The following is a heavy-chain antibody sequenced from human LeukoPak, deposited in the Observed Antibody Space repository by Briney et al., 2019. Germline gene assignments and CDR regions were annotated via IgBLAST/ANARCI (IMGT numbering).Heavy chain of an antibody. CDR3: ARSGRTMFIDY. CDR2: IYYSGGT. J-gene: IGHJ4*02. D-gene: IGHD3-10*02. V-gene: IGHV4-30-4*07. Sequence: SETLSLTCAVSGGSISSGGYSWSWIRQPPGKGLEWIGYIYYSGGTYYNPSLKSRVTISVDTSKNQFSLKLSSVTAADTAVYYCARSGRTMFIDYWGQGTLVTVSS. CDR1: GGSISSGGYS.